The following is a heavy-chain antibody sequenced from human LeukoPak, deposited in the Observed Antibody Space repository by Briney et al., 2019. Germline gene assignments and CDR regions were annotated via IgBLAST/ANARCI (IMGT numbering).Heavy chain of an antibody. CDR1: GGSISSYY. Sequence: SETLSLTCTVSGGSISSYYWSWIRQPPGKGLEWIAYTYATGRANYNPSPKSRVTISVDTSKNQFSLKLSSVTAADTAVYYCARLNLDGSSWTYYYYYYMDVWGKGTTATISS. CDR2: TYATGRA. J-gene: IGHJ6*03. V-gene: IGHV4-59*01. CDR3: ARLNLDGSSWTYYYYYYMDV. D-gene: IGHD6-13*01.